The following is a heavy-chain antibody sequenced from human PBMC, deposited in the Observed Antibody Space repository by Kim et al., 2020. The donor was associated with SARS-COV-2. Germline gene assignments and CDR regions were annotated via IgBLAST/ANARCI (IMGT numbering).Heavy chain of an antibody. CDR3: AKAAESSSWYFVDY. D-gene: IGHD6-13*01. CDR1: GFTFDDYA. CDR2: ISWNSGSI. Sequence: GGSLRLSCAASGFTFDDYAMHWVRQAPGKGLEWVSGISWNSGSIGYADSVKGRFTISRDNAKNSLYLQMNSLRAEDTALYYCAKAAESSSWYFVDYWGQGTLVTVSS. V-gene: IGHV3-9*01. J-gene: IGHJ4*02.